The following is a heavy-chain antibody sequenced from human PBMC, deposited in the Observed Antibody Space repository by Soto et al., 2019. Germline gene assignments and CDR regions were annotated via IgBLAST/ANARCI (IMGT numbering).Heavy chain of an antibody. CDR2: IYLTGST. V-gene: IGHV4-4*02. Sequence: PSETLSLTCAVSGGSFTSNNWWTWVRQPPGQGLEWIGEIYLTGSTNYNPSLKSRVTISLDKSENQFSLKVTSLTAADTAVYYCASRDPGTSVDYWGQGTLVTVSS. CDR3: ASRDPGTSVDY. J-gene: IGHJ4*02. D-gene: IGHD1-7*01. CDR1: GGSFTSNNW.